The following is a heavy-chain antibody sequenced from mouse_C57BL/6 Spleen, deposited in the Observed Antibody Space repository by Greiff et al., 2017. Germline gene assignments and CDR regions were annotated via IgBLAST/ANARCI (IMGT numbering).Heavy chain of an antibody. CDR2: IDPETGGT. V-gene: IGHV1-15*01. D-gene: IGHD1-1*01. CDR1: GYTFTDYE. CDR3: TRGDYGGAMDY. J-gene: IGHJ4*01. Sequence: QVQLKESGAELVRPGASVTLSCKASGYTFTDYEMHWVKQTPVHGLEWIGAIDPETGGTAYNQKFKGKAILTADKSSSTAYMELRSLTSEDSAVYYCTRGDYGGAMDYWGQGTSVTVSS.